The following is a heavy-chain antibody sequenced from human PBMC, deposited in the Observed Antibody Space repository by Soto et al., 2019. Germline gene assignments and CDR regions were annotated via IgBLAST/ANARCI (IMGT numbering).Heavy chain of an antibody. CDR1: GFTFSTYA. CDR2: ISNSGGST. D-gene: IGHD3-10*01. V-gene: IGHV3-23*01. CDR3: AHPRGFGVFDAYDI. Sequence: PVGSLRLSCTASGFTFSTYAMSWVRQAPGKGLEWVSAISNSGGSTYYADSVQGRFTISRDNYMNTLYLQMNSLRIEDTAVYYCAHPRGFGVFDAYDIWGQGTMVTVSS. J-gene: IGHJ3*02.